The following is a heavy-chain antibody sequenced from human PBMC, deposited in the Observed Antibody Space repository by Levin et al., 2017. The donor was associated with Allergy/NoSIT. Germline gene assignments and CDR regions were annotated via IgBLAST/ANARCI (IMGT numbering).Heavy chain of an antibody. D-gene: IGHD1-26*01. V-gene: IGHV5-51*01. CDR2: IYPEDSDT. Sequence: PGESLKISCKGSGYSFSTHWLGWVRQTPAKGLECMGTIYPEDSDTRYSPSFQGQVTISADRSSNTAYLQWSSVRASDSAIYYCVRLIRSNFQTYDYRIDVWGQGTTVIVSS. CDR1: GYSFSTHW. CDR3: VRLIRSNFQTYDYRIDV. J-gene: IGHJ6*02.